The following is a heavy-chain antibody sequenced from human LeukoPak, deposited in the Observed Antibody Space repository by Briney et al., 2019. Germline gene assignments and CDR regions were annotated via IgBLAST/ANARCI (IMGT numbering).Heavy chain of an antibody. CDR3: ARGSGSYYLLYNWFDP. V-gene: IGHV3-7*03. D-gene: IGHD3-10*01. CDR1: GFTFSSYW. Sequence: GGSLRLSCAASGFTFSSYWMSWVRQAPGKGLEWVANIKQDGSEKYYVDSVKGRFTISRDYAKNSLYLQMNSLRAEDTAVYYCARGSGSYYLLYNWFDPWGQGTLVTVSS. J-gene: IGHJ5*02. CDR2: IKQDGSEK.